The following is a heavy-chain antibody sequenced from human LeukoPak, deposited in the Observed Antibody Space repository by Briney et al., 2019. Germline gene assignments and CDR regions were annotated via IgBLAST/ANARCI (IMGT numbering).Heavy chain of an antibody. CDR2: IDHSGST. D-gene: IGHD3-22*01. J-gene: IGHJ4*02. V-gene: IGHV4-34*01. Sequence: SETLSLTCAVYGGSFSGYYWSWIRQPPGKGLEWIGEIDHSGSTNYNPSLKSRVTISVDTSKNQFSLKLSSVTAADTAVYYCARWDYYDSSGYRKYYFDYWGQGTLVTVSS. CDR1: GGSFSGYY. CDR3: ARWDYYDSSGYRKYYFDY.